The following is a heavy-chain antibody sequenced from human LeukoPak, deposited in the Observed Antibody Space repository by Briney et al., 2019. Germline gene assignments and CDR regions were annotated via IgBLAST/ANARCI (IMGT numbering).Heavy chain of an antibody. J-gene: IGHJ4*02. CDR2: ISGSGGST. CDR3: XXXXXXXIVVADRDY. V-gene: IGHV3-23*01. D-gene: IGHD6-19*01. CDR1: GFTXXXYA. Sequence: SGFTXXXYAMSWVRQAPGKGLXWVSAISGSGGSTXYADSVKGRFTISRDXYKNTLYLQINSLRDEDTAVYYXXXXXXXXIVVADRDYWGQGTLVTVSS.